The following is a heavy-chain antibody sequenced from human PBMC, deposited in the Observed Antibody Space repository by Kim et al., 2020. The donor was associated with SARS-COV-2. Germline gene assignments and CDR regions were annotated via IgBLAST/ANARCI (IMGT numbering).Heavy chain of an antibody. D-gene: IGHD2-15*01. CDR3: ARVWVYCSGGSCYGNWFDP. CDR1: GYTFTSYA. J-gene: IGHJ5*02. CDR2: INAGNGNT. Sequence: ASVKVSCKASGYTFTSYAMHWVRQAPGQRLEWMGWINAGNGNTKYSQKFQGRVTITRDTSASTAYMELSSLRSEDTAVYYCARVWVYCSGGSCYGNWFDPWGQGTLVTVSS. V-gene: IGHV1-3*01.